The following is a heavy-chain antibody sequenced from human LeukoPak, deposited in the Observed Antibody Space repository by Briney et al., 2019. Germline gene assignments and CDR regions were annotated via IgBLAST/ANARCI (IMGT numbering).Heavy chain of an antibody. D-gene: IGHD3-16*01. CDR2: IRFGGTTK. V-gene: IGHV3-30*02. Sequence: GGSLRLSCAASGFAFSAYGMNWVRQAPGKGLEWVSFIRFGGTTKYYGDSVKGRFTISRDNSKNTLYLQMNSLRAEDTAVYYCAKGLVGGVKVSNYYYYYMDVWQRDHGHRLL. J-gene: IGHJ6*03. CDR1: GFAFSAYG. CDR3: AKGLVGGVKVSNYYYYYMDV.